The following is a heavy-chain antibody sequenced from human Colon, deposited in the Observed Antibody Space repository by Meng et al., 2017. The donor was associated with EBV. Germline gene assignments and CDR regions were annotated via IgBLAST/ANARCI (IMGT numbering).Heavy chain of an antibody. V-gene: IGHV4-31*03. D-gene: IGHD5-24*01. CDR2: IYYSGST. CDR3: ARGPSRWLQFSFDY. CDR1: GGSISSGGYY. Sequence: QLQGSGPGLVKPSQTLSLTCTASGGSISSGGYYWSWIRQHPGKGLEWIGYIYYSGSTYYNPSLKSRVTISIDTSKNQFSLKLSSVTAADTAVYYCARGPSRWLQFSFDYWGQGTLVTVSS. J-gene: IGHJ4*02.